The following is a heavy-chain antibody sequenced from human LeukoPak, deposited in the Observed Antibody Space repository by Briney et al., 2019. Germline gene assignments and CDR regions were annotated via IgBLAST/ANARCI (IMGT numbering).Heavy chain of an antibody. CDR1: GGSLSGYY. D-gene: IGHD5-12*01. CDR3: ASRRRGYSGYGSKFDY. J-gene: IGHJ4*02. Sequence: PSETLSLTCAVYGGSLSGYYWSWIRQPPGKGLEWIGEINHSGSTNYNPSLKSRVTISVDTSKNQFSLKLSSVTAADTAVYYCASRRRGYSGYGSKFDYWGQGTLVTVSS. V-gene: IGHV4-34*01. CDR2: INHSGST.